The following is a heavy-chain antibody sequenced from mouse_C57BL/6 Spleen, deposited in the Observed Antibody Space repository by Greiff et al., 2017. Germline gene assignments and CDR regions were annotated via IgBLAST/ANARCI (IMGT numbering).Heavy chain of an antibody. CDR1: GYTFTDYY. D-gene: IGHD2-3*01. Sequence: QVHVKQSGAELVRPGASVKLSCKASGYTFTDYYINWVKQRPGQGLEWIARIYPGSGNTYYNEKFKGKATLTAEKSSSTAYMQLSSLTSEDSAVYFCARGYDGYLAYWGQGTLGTVSA. CDR3: ARGYDGYLAY. J-gene: IGHJ3*01. V-gene: IGHV1-76*01. CDR2: IYPGSGNT.